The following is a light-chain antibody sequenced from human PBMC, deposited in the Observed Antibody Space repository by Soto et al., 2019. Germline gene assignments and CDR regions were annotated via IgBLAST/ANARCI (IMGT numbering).Light chain of an antibody. Sequence: EIVMTQSPATLSVSPGERATLSCRASQSVSSNLAWYQQKPGQAPRLLIYGASTRATGIPARFSGSGSGTEFTLTISSLQSEDLAVYYCQQYNNGPLTFGGGTKGEIK. CDR3: QQYNNGPLT. V-gene: IGKV3-15*01. CDR2: GAS. CDR1: QSVSSN. J-gene: IGKJ4*01.